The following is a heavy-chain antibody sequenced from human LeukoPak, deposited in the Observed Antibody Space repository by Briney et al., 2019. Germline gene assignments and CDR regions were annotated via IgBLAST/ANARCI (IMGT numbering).Heavy chain of an antibody. CDR3: ARNARRWYTPFDY. D-gene: IGHD4-23*01. V-gene: IGHV4-34*01. CDR1: GGSFSGYY. CDR2: INHSGST. J-gene: IGHJ4*02. Sequence: PSETLSLTCAVYGGSFSGYYWSWIRQPPGKGLEWIGEINHSGSTNYNPSLKSRVTISVDTSKNQFSQKLSSVTAADTAVYYCARNARRWYTPFDYWGQGTLVTVSS.